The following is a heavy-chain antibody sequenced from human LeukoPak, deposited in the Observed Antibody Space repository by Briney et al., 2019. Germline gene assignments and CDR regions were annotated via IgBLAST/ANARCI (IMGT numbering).Heavy chain of an antibody. CDR3: ARLSGWAPFDP. CDR1: GGSISSSSYY. D-gene: IGHD3-16*02. J-gene: IGHJ5*02. V-gene: IGHV4-39*07. CDR2: IYYSGST. Sequence: SETLSLTCTVSGGSISSSSYYWGWIRQPPGKGLEWIGSIYYSGSTYYNPSLKSRVTISVDTSKNQFSLKLSSVTAADTAVYYCARLSGWAPFDPWGQGTLVTVSS.